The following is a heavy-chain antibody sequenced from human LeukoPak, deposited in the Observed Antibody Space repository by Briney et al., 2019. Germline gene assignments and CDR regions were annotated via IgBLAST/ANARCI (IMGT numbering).Heavy chain of an antibody. Sequence: GGSLRLSCAASGFTLSDYYMSWIRQAPGKGLEWVSYISSSGSTIYYADSVKGRFTISRDNAKNSLYLQMNSLRAEDTAVYYCARDGNSIVGATTRNYWGQGTLVTVSS. D-gene: IGHD1-26*01. J-gene: IGHJ4*02. CDR1: GFTLSDYY. CDR2: ISSSGSTI. CDR3: ARDGNSIVGATTRNY. V-gene: IGHV3-11*04.